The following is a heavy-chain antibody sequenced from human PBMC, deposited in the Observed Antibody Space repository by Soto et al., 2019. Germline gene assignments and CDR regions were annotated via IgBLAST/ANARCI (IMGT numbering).Heavy chain of an antibody. CDR1: GFTFTSSA. CDR2: IVVGSGNT. CDR3: AALPYDYVWGSYSFFDS. Sequence: QMQLVQSGPEVKKPGTSVKVSCKASGFTFTSSAVQWVRQARGQRLEWIGWIVVGSGNTNYAQKFQERVTITRDMSTSTAYMELSSLRSEDTDVYYCAALPYDYVWGSYSFFDSWGQGTLVTVSS. D-gene: IGHD3-16*01. V-gene: IGHV1-58*01. J-gene: IGHJ4*02.